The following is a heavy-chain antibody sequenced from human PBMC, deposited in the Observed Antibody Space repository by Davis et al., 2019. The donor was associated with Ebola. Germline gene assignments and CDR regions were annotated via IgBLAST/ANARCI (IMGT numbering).Heavy chain of an antibody. Sequence: MPSETLSLTCSVSGASISSYYWSWIRQPPGKGLEWIGYIYYSGSTNYNPSLKSRVTISVDTSKNQFSLKLSSVTAADTAVYYCARDIRLYDSSGFGYFDYWGQGNLVTVSS. CDR1: GASISSYY. J-gene: IGHJ4*02. CDR3: ARDIRLYDSSGFGYFDY. V-gene: IGHV4-59*01. CDR2: IYYSGST. D-gene: IGHD3-22*01.